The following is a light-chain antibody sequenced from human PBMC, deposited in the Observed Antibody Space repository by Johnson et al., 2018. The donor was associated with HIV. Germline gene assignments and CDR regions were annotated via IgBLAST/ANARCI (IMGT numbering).Light chain of an antibody. V-gene: IGLV1-51*01. J-gene: IGLJ1*01. CDR1: SSNIGNNY. Sequence: QSVLTQPPSVSAAPGQKVTISCSGSSSNIGNNYVSWYQQLPGTAPKLLIYDNNKRPSGIPDRFSGSKSDTSATLAITGLQPGDEAEYYCGTWATGLSAYVFGTGTKVTVL. CDR2: DNN. CDR3: GTWATGLSAYV.